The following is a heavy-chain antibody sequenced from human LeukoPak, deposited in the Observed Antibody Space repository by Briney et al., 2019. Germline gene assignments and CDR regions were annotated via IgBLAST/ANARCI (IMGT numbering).Heavy chain of an antibody. D-gene: IGHD6-19*01. Sequence: QTGGSLRLSCAASGFTFSSYAMSWVRQAPGKGLKWVSAISGSGGSTYYADSVKGRFTISRDNSKNTLYLQMNSLRAEDTAVYYCAKVRIGVYIAVAGTFDYWGQGTLVTVSS. CDR2: ISGSGGST. CDR3: AKVRIGVYIAVAGTFDY. CDR1: GFTFSSYA. J-gene: IGHJ4*02. V-gene: IGHV3-23*01.